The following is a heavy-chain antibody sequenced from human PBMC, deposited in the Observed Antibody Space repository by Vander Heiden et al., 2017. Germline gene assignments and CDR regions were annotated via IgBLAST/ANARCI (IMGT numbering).Heavy chain of an antibody. J-gene: IGHJ4*02. CDR1: GIVFRDFG. Sequence: EVQLLVSGGCLVQPGGSLRLACAASGIVFRDFGLSCVRRAPGKGLEWVSGISGSDDDPYYGDSVKRRFTIPRDKSKNTMLLQMSRLRVADTAVYYCVRDSGWLAAYWGQGTLVTVSS. D-gene: IGHD5-12*01. CDR3: VRDSGWLAAY. CDR2: ISGSDDDP. V-gene: IGHV3-23*02.